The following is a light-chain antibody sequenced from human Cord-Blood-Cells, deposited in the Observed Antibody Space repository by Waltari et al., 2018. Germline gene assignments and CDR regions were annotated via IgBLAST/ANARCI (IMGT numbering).Light chain of an antibody. V-gene: IGKV2-28*01. CDR3: MQALQTPWT. Sequence: DIVMTQSPLSLPVTLGEPASISCRSSQSLLHSNGYNYLDWYLQKPGQSPQLLIYLGSNRDSGVPDRFSGSGSGTDFTLKISRVEAEDVGVYYCMQALQTPWTFGQGTKVEIK. CDR2: LGS. J-gene: IGKJ1*01. CDR1: QSLLHSNGYNY.